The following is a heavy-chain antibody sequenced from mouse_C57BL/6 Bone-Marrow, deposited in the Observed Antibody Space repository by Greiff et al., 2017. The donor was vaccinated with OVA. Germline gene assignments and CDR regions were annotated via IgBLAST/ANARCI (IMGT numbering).Heavy chain of an antibody. CDR3: ARCYGSRYFDV. V-gene: IGHV1-82*01. CDR1: GYAFSSSW. D-gene: IGHD1-1*01. Sequence: LQESGPELVKPGASVKISCKASGYAFSSSWMNWVKQRPGKGLEWIGRIYPGDGDTNYNGKVKGKATLTADKSSSTAYMQLSSLTSEDSAVYFCARCYGSRYFDVWGTGTTVTVSS. CDR2: IYPGDGDT. J-gene: IGHJ1*03.